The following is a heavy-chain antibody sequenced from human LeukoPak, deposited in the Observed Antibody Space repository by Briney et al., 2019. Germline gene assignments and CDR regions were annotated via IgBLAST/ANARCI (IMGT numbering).Heavy chain of an antibody. CDR2: ISSSGSTI. J-gene: IGHJ4*02. CDR3: ARGPSGGYHYGDY. D-gene: IGHD3-22*01. CDR1: GFTFSSYA. Sequence: GGSLGLSCAASGFTFSSYAMSWVRQAPGKGLEWVSYISSSGSTIYYADSVKGRFTISRDNAKNSLYLQMNSLRAEDTAVYYCARGPSGGYHYGDYWGQGTLVTVSS. V-gene: IGHV3-48*03.